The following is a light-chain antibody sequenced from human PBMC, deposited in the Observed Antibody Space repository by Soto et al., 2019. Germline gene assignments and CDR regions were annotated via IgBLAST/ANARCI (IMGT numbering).Light chain of an antibody. CDR3: CSYAGTNILI. Sequence: QSVLTQPPSVSGSPGQSVAVSCTGTSSDIGGYNYVSWYQQHPGRAPKLLIYDVSERPSGVPDRFSGSKSGYTASLTISGLQAEDEADYYCCSYAGTNILIFGGGTTLTVL. V-gene: IGLV2-11*01. J-gene: IGLJ2*01. CDR1: SSDIGGYNY. CDR2: DVS.